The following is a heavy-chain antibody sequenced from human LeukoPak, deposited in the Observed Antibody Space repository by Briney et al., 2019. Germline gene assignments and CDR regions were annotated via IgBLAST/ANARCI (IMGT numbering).Heavy chain of an antibody. CDR3: AGEGAPYSSRSYSEY. D-gene: IGHD3-10*01. CDR1: GESTCRYY. V-gene: IGHV4-59*01. J-gene: IGHJ4*01. Sequence: SETLTPICTLSGESTCRYYWIWLRQPPGKGLEWIGYIYYSGSTNYNPSLKSRVTISVDTSKNQFSLKLSSVTAADTSVYYCAGEGAPYSSRSYSEYWGHETLVTVSS. CDR2: IYYSGST.